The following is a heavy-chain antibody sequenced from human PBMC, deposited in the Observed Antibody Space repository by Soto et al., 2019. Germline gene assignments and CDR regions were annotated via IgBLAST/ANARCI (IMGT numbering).Heavy chain of an antibody. D-gene: IGHD6-19*01. CDR1: GYTFSSNG. V-gene: IGHV1-18*04. CDR3: ARLHGYSSGWYDY. Sequence: ASVKVSCKASGYTFSSNGVSWVRQAPGQGLEWMGWISTFNGNAHYAQKFQGRVTMTTDTSTNTAYMELTSLSSDDTAVYYCARLHGYSSGWYDYWGQGTLVTVSS. J-gene: IGHJ4*02. CDR2: ISTFNGNA.